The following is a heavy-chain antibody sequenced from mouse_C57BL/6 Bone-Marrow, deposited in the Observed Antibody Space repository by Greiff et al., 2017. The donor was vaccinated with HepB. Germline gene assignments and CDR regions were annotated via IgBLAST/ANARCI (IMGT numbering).Heavy chain of an antibody. CDR1: GYTFTSYW. V-gene: IGHV1-50*01. D-gene: IGHD2-4*01. J-gene: IGHJ1*03. Sequence: QVHVKQPGAELVKPGASVKLSCKASGYTFTSYWMQWVKQRPGQGLEWIGEIDPSDSYTNYNQKFKGKATLTVDTSSSTAYMQLSSLTSEDSAVYYCARGSFSIRYFDVWGTGTTVTVSS. CDR2: IDPSDSYT. CDR3: ARGSFSIRYFDV.